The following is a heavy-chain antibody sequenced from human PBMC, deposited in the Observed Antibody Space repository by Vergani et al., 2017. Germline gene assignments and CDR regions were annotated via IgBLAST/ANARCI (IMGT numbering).Heavy chain of an antibody. CDR1: GYTFTSYG. J-gene: IGHJ5*02. D-gene: IGHD6-19*01. CDR2: ISAYNGNT. Sequence: QVKLVQSGAEVKKPGASVKVLCKAPGYTFTSYGISWARQAPGQGLEWMGWISAYNGNTNYAPKLQGRVTMTKDTYSSTAYMELRSLRSADTSVYYCARLGGSGWYDGNRFDPGGGGTVIIASS. V-gene: IGHV1-18*01. CDR3: ARLGGSGWYDGNRFDP.